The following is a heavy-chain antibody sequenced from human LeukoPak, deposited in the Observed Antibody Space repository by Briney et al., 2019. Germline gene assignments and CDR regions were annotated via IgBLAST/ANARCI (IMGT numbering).Heavy chain of an antibody. Sequence: GASVKVSCKASGGTFSSYAISWVRQAPGQGLEWMGGIIPIFGTANSAQKFQGRVTITTDESTSTAYMELSSLRSEDTAVYYCARGIVTIFGVVNHFDYWGQGTLVTVSS. J-gene: IGHJ4*02. CDR1: GGTFSSYA. CDR3: ARGIVTIFGVVNHFDY. V-gene: IGHV1-69*05. CDR2: IIPIFGTA. D-gene: IGHD3-3*01.